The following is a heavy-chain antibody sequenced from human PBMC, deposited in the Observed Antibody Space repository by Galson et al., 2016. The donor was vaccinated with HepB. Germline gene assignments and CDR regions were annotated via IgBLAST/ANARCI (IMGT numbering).Heavy chain of an antibody. CDR2: ISYGGSNK. Sequence: SLRLSCAVSAFTFNNYAMHWVRQPPGQGLEWVAFISYGGSNKYYSDSVKGRFAISRDNSRNTLCLQMNSLRAEDTAVYYCASGYYYDSRGYYSDFWGQGTLVTVSS. CDR3: ASGYYYDSRGYYSDF. V-gene: IGHV3-30-3*02. D-gene: IGHD3-22*01. J-gene: IGHJ4*02. CDR1: AFTFNNYA.